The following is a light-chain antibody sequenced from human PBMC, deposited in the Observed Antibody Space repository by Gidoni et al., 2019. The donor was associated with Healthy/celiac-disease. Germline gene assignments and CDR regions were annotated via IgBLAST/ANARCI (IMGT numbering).Light chain of an antibody. V-gene: IGLV2-11*01. CDR3: CSYAGSVV. Sequence: QSALTQPRSVSGSPGQSVTISCTGTSSDVGGYNYVSWYQQHPGKAHKLMIYDVSKRPAGVPDRFSGSKSGNTASLTISGRQAEDEADYYCCSYAGSVVFGGGTKLTVL. CDR2: DVS. CDR1: SSDVGGYNY. J-gene: IGLJ2*01.